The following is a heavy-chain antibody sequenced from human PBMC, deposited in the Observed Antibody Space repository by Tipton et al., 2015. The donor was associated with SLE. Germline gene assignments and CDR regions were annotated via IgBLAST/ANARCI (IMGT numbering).Heavy chain of an antibody. J-gene: IGHJ5*02. Sequence: TLSLTCTVSSGSISSGNYYWTWIRQHPGKGLEWIGYIYDTETTYYNPSLKSRVTMSIDRSKNHFSLRLRSVSAADTAIYYCAREVKSGRYDWFDPWGQGTLVTVSS. V-gene: IGHV4-31*03. CDR3: AREVKSGRYDWFDP. D-gene: IGHD1-26*01. CDR2: IYDTETT. CDR1: SGSISSGNYY.